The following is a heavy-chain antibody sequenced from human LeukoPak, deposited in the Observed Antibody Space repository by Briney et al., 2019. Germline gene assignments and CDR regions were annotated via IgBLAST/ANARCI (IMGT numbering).Heavy chain of an antibody. V-gene: IGHV4-34*01. CDR3: ARGPITMVRGVIIPYYFDY. Sequence: PSETLSLTCAVYGGSFSGYYWSWIRQPPGKGLEWIGEINHSGSTNYNPSLKSRVTISVDTSKNQFSLKLSSVTAADTAVYYCARGPITMVRGVIIPYYFDYWGQGTLVTVSS. CDR1: GGSFSGYY. J-gene: IGHJ4*02. D-gene: IGHD3-10*01. CDR2: INHSGST.